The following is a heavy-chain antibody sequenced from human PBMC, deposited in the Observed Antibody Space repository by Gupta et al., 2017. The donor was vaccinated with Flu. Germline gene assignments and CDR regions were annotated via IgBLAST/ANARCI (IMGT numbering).Heavy chain of an antibody. J-gene: IGHJ4*02. CDR2: IYRDGSNE. D-gene: IGHD1-1*01. V-gene: IGHV3-33*01. CDR1: GFTFSNYG. CDR3: ARRASGDGYIIDY. Sequence: QVQMVESGGGVVQPGRSLRLSCAASGFTFSNYGMHWVRQAPGKGLEWVAHIYRDGSNERYVDSVKGRFTISRDNSKNTLYLELNSLRAEDTAVYFCARRASGDGYIIDYWGQGTLVTVSS.